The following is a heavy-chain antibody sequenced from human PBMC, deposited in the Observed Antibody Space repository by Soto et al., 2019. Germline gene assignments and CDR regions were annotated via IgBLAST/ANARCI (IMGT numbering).Heavy chain of an antibody. Sequence: QVQLVESGGGVVQPGRSLRLSCAASGFTFSSYAMHWVRQAPGKGLEWVAVISYDGSNKYYADSVKGRFTISRDNSKNALYLQMNSLRAEDTAVYYCAREDYYDFSWFDPWGQGTLVTVS. CDR2: ISYDGSNK. CDR3: AREDYYDFSWFDP. V-gene: IGHV3-30-3*01. J-gene: IGHJ5*02. CDR1: GFTFSSYA. D-gene: IGHD3-3*01.